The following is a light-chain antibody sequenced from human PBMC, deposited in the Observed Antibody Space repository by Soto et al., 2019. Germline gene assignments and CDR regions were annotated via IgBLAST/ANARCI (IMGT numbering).Light chain of an antibody. V-gene: IGKV3-20*01. Sequence: EIVLTQSPGTLSLSPGERATLSCRASQSVSSSYLAWYQQKPGQAPRLLIYGASSRATGIPDRFSGSGSVTDFTLTISRLEPEDFAVYCFQQYGSSPQTFGQGTKVEIK. J-gene: IGKJ1*01. CDR3: QQYGSSPQT. CDR1: QSVSSSY. CDR2: GAS.